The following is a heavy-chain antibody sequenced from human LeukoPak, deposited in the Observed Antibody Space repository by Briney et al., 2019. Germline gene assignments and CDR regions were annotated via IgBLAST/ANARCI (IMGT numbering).Heavy chain of an antibody. J-gene: IGHJ4*02. CDR2: ISGSGGST. D-gene: IGHD3-9*01. Sequence: GSLRLSCAASGFTFSSYAMSWVRQAPGKGLEWVSAISGSGGSTYYADSVKGRFTISRDNSKNTLYLQMNSLIAEDTAVYYCAKHPYDILTGYYISYYFDYWGQGTLVTVSS. V-gene: IGHV3-23*01. CDR1: GFTFSSYA. CDR3: AKHPYDILTGYYISYYFDY.